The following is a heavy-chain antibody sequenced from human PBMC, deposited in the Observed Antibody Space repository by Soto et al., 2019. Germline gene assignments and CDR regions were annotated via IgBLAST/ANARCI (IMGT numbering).Heavy chain of an antibody. CDR3: ARLPRDCNKTSCYYADH. CDR2: INAHSGGT. V-gene: IGHV1-2*02. D-gene: IGHD3-3*01. CDR1: GFSFTGYY. J-gene: IGHJ4*02. Sequence: ASVKVSCKASGFSFTGYYIHWLRQAPGQGLEWMGWINAHSGGTEYAQKFQGRVTLTRDTSIATAYLTLTSLTSDTGMYFCARLPRDCNKTSCYYADHWDQGTQVTVSS.